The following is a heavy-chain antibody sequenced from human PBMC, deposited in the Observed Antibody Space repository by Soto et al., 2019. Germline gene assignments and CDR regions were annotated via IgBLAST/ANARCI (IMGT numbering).Heavy chain of an antibody. D-gene: IGHD6-13*01. CDR1: GGSISSGDYY. Sequence: PSETLSLTCFVSGGSISSGDYYWSWIRQHLGKGLEWIGYIYYSGSAYYNPSLKSRVPMSVDTSKNQFSLKLSSVTAADTAIYFWARDFSRNWHYFDYWGQGTLVTVSS. J-gene: IGHJ4*02. CDR3: ARDFSRNWHYFDY. CDR2: IYYSGSA. V-gene: IGHV4-31*03.